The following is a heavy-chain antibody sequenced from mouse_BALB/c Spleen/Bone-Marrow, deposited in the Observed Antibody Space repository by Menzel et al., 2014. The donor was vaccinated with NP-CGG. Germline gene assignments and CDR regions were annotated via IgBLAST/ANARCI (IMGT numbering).Heavy chain of an antibody. D-gene: IGHD2-1*01. Sequence: VQLQQSGPELVKPGASVKMSCKASGYTFTDYYMDWVKQSHGESFEWIGRVNPYNGGTSYNQKFKGKATLTVDKSSSTAYMELNSLTSEDSAVYYCAISPYGNFYAMDYWGQGTSVTVSS. V-gene: IGHV1-19*01. CDR1: GYTFTDYY. CDR3: AISPYGNFYAMDY. CDR2: VNPYNGGT. J-gene: IGHJ4*01.